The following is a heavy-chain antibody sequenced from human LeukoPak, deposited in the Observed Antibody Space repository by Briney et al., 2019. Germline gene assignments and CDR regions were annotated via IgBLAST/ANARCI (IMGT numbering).Heavy chain of an antibody. J-gene: IGHJ4*02. V-gene: IGHV1-18*01. D-gene: IGHD5-12*01. CDR3: ARDGGIVAGLIREK. Sequence: ASVKVSCKTSGYTFTNYGISWVRQAPGQGLEWMGWISAYTGDTNYAQKFQSRVTMTTDTSTSTAYMELRTLRPDDTAVYYCARDGGIVAGLIREKWGQGTLVTVSS. CDR2: ISAYTGDT. CDR1: GYTFTNYG.